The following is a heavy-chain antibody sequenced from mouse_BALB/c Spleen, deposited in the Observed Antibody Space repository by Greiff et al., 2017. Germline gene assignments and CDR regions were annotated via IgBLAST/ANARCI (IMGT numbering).Heavy chain of an antibody. Sequence: EVQRVESGGGLLKPGGSLKLSCAASGFTFSSYAMSWVRQSPEKRLEWVAEISSGGSYTYYPDTVTGRFTISRDNAKNTLYLEMSSLRSEDTAMYYCAREGYGSSYDFDYWGQGTTLTVSS. D-gene: IGHD1-1*01. CDR3: AREGYGSSYDFDY. V-gene: IGHV5-9-4*01. CDR2: ISSGGSYT. J-gene: IGHJ2*01. CDR1: GFTFSSYA.